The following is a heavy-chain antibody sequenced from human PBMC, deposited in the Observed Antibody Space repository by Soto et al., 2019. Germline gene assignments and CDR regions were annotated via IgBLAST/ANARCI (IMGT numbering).Heavy chain of an antibody. Sequence: TLSLTCTVSGGSIYSYYWSWIRQPPGKGLEWIGYIYYSGTTNYNPSLKSRVTISLDTSKNQFSLKLTSVTAADTAVYYCASLGVHRYFDYWGQGTLVTVSS. J-gene: IGHJ4*02. CDR3: ASLGVHRYFDY. CDR1: GGSIYSYY. CDR2: IYYSGTT. D-gene: IGHD3-10*01. V-gene: IGHV4-59*01.